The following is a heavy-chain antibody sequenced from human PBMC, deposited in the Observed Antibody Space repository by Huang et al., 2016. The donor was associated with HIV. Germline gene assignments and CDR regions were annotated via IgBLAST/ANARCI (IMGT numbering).Heavy chain of an antibody. Sequence: VQLVQSGAEVKKPGESLKISCKGSGYSFSSYWIAWVRQMPGKGLEWRGIIFPDDSDTTYMPSFEGQVTISADKSIGTAYLQWSSLKASDTAMYYCARRFSSSSGYFDYWGQGSLVTVSS. J-gene: IGHJ4*02. V-gene: IGHV5-51*01. CDR1: GYSFSSYW. CDR2: IFPDDSDT. CDR3: ARRFSSSSGYFDY. D-gene: IGHD6-6*01.